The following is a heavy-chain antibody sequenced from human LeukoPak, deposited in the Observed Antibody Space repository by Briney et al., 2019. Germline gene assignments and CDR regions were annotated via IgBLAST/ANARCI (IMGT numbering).Heavy chain of an antibody. Sequence: GASVKVSCKASGYTFTSYAMNWVRQAPGQGLEWMGWIHPNSGGTNYAQKFQGRVAMTRDTSISTAYMELSRLRSDDTAVYYCARDMDSGPDFFDYWGLGTLVTVSS. J-gene: IGHJ4*02. D-gene: IGHD1-26*01. CDR2: IHPNSGGT. V-gene: IGHV1-2*02. CDR3: ARDMDSGPDFFDY. CDR1: GYTFTSYA.